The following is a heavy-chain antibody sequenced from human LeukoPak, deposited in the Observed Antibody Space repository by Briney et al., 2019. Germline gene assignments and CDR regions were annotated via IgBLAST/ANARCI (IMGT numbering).Heavy chain of an antibody. CDR1: GGSISSGGYY. CDR3: ARDRRNSDRILLRPENWFDP. V-gene: IGHV4-31*03. D-gene: IGHD2/OR15-2a*01. J-gene: IGHJ5*02. CDR2: IYYSGST. Sequence: PSETLSLTCTVSGGSISSGGYYWSWIRQHPGKGLEWIGYIYYSGSTYYNPSLKSRVTISVDTSKNQFSLKLSSVTAADTAVYYCARDRRNSDRILLRPENWFDPWGQGTLVTASS.